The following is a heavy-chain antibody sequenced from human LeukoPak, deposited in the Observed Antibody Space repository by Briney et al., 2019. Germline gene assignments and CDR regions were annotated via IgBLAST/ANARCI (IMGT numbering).Heavy chain of an antibody. CDR1: GGSLSSYF. Sequence: SETLSLTCTVSGGSLSSYFWSWIRQPAGKGLEWIGRIYTSGSTNYNPSLKSRVTISADKSTNQFSLKLSSVTAADTAVYYCARDRFGDLNYFDYWGLGTLVTVSS. J-gene: IGHJ4*02. CDR2: IYTSGST. CDR3: ARDRFGDLNYFDY. V-gene: IGHV4-4*07. D-gene: IGHD3-3*01.